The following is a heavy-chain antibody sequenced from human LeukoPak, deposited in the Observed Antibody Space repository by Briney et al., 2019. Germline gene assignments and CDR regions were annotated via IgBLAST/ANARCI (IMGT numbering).Heavy chain of an antibody. CDR3: ARTWGVEMATISTIDY. CDR1: GYTFTSYG. V-gene: IGHV1-2*02. D-gene: IGHD5-24*01. CDR2: INPNSGGT. J-gene: IGHJ4*02. Sequence: ASVKVSCKASGYTFTSYGISWVRQAPGQGLEWMGWINPNSGGTNYAQKFQGRVTMTRDTSISTAYMELSRLRSDDTAVYYCARTWGVEMATISTIDYWGQGTLVTVSS.